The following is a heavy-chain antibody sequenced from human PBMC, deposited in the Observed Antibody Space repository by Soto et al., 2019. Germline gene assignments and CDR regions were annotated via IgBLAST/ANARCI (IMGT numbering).Heavy chain of an antibody. D-gene: IGHD2-2*01. Sequence: QVQLVQSGAEVKKPGSSVKVSCKASGGTFSSYAISWVRQAPGQGLEWMGGIITIFGTANYAQKFQGRVMITADESTSTAYMELSSLRAEDTAVYYCARHVPAAGYYYGMDVWGQGTTVTVSS. J-gene: IGHJ6*02. CDR3: ARHVPAAGYYYGMDV. CDR1: GGTFSSYA. V-gene: IGHV1-69*12. CDR2: IITIFGTA.